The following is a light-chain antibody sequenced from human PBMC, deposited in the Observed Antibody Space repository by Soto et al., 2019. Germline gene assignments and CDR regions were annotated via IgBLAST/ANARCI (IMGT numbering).Light chain of an antibody. CDR3: ISYTGSSTSYV. CDR2: DVN. Sequence: QSALTQPRSVSGSPGQSVTISCTRTSSDVDNYNNVSWYQQHPGKAPKLLIYDVNKRPSGVPYRFSGSKSGNTASLTISGLQAGDEADYYCISYTGSSTSYVFGTGTKLTVL. J-gene: IGLJ1*01. CDR1: SSDVDNYNN. V-gene: IGLV2-11*01.